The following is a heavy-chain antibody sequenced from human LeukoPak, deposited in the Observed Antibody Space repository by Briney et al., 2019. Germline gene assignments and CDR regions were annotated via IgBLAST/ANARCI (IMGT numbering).Heavy chain of an antibody. CDR3: AVVPAAMSPAYYYYMDV. J-gene: IGHJ6*03. V-gene: IGHV3-53*01. Sequence: GGSLTLSCATSGFTVSSTYLTWVRQAPGRGLECVSVIYSGGSTYYADSVKGRFTISRDNAKNTLYLQMNSLRAEDTAVYYCAVVPAAMSPAYYYYMDVWGKGTTVTISS. D-gene: IGHD2-2*01. CDR2: IYSGGST. CDR1: GFTVSSTY.